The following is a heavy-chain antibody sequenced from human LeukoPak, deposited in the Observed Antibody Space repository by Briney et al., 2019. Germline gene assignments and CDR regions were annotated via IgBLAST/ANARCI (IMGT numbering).Heavy chain of an antibody. Sequence: ASVTVSCKASGYTFTSYDINWVRQAAGQGLEWMGWMNPNSGNTGYAQKFQGRVTMTRNTSISTAYMELSSLRSEDTAVYYCARDTMIRNWFDPWGQGTLVTVSS. CDR3: ARDTMIRNWFDP. CDR1: GYTFTSYD. D-gene: IGHD3-22*01. J-gene: IGHJ5*02. V-gene: IGHV1-8*01. CDR2: MNPNSGNT.